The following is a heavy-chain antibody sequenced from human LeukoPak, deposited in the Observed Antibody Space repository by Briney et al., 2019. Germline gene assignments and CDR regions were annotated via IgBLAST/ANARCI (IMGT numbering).Heavy chain of an antibody. V-gene: IGHV3-23*01. Sequence: GGSLRLSCAASGFTFSSYSMNWVRQAPGKGLEWVSAISGSGGSTYYADSVKGGFTISRGNSKNTLYPQMNSLRAEDTAVYYCAKDLFLFPRASTFYGEDSSYDYWGQGTLVTVSS. J-gene: IGHJ4*02. CDR2: ISGSGGST. CDR3: AKDLFLFPRASTFYGEDSSYDY. CDR1: GFTFSSYS. D-gene: IGHD4-11*01.